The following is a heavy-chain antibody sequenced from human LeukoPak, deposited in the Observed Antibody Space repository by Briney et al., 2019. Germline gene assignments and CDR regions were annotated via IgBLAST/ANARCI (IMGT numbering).Heavy chain of an antibody. J-gene: IGHJ4*02. CDR1: GYSISSGYY. CDR3: AKKRNAAPYYFDC. V-gene: IGHV4-61*05. CDR2: LYYTGST. Sequence: PSETLSLTCTVSGYSISSGYYWGWIRQPPGKGLEWIGYLYYTGSTNYNPSLKSRVTISVDTSKNQFSLRLSSVTAADTAVYYCAKKRNAAPYYFDCWGQGTLVTVSS. D-gene: IGHD6-25*01.